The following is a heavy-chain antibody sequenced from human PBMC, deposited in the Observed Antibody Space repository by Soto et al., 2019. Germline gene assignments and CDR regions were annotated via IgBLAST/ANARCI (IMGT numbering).Heavy chain of an antibody. CDR2: MNPNSGNT. Sequence: QVQLVQSGAEVKKPGASVKVSCKASGYTFASDDINWVRQATGQGLEWMGWMNPNSGNTGYAQKFQGRVTMTRNTSTSTAYMELSSLSSEDTAVYYCAREKTSYGMDVWGQGTTVTVSS. V-gene: IGHV1-8*01. CDR3: AREKTSYGMDV. J-gene: IGHJ6*02. CDR1: GYTFASDD.